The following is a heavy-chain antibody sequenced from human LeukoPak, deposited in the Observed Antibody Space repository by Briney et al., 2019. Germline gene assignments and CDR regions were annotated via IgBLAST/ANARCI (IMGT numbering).Heavy chain of an antibody. CDR2: IFGSGGNP. CDR3: AKTTTGYSSGRYPGWPVDY. D-gene: IGHD6-19*01. J-gene: IGHJ4*02. Sequence: GGSLRLSCAASGFTFTSYAMYWVRQAPGKGLEWVSGIFGSGGNPHYADSVKGRFTISRDNSKNTVYLQMNSLRAEDTVVYYCAKTTTGYSSGRYPGWPVDYWGQGTLVTVSS. V-gene: IGHV3-23*01. CDR1: GFTFTSYA.